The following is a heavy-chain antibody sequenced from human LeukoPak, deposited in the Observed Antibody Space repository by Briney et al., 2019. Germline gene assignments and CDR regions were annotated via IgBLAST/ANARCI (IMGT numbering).Heavy chain of an antibody. J-gene: IGHJ4*02. CDR3: AKGGYYYVRYYFDY. V-gene: IGHV3-9*01. Sequence: GGSLRLSCAASGFTFDDYAMHWVRHAPGKGLEWVSCISLNSGSIGYADSVKGRFTISRDNAKNSLYLQMNSLRAEDTALYYCAKGGYYYVRYYFDYWGQGTLVTVSS. CDR1: GFTFDDYA. D-gene: IGHD3-22*01. CDR2: ISLNSGSI.